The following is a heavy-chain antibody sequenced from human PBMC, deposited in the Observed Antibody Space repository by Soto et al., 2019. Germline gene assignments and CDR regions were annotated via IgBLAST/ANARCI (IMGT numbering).Heavy chain of an antibody. V-gene: IGHV1-2*02. Sequence: SVKVSCKASGYTFTGYCMHWVRQAPGQGLEWMGWINPNSGGTNYAQKFQGRVTMTRDTSISTAYMELSRLRSDDTAVYYCATDVLLYYYYGMDVWGQGTTVTVSS. CDR2: INPNSGGT. J-gene: IGHJ6*02. CDR1: GYTFTGYC. CDR3: ATDVLLYYYYGMDV. D-gene: IGHD3-10*01.